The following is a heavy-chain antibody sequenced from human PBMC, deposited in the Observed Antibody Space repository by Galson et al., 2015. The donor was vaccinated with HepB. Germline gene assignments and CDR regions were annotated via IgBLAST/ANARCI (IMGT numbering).Heavy chain of an antibody. CDR3: ARDQASRPQPDY. CDR2: ISSSSSYI. J-gene: IGHJ4*02. Sequence: SLRLSCAASGFTFSSYSMNWVRQAPGKGLEWVSSISSSSSYIYYADSVKGRFTISRDNAKNSLYLQMNSLRAEDTAVYYCARDQASRPQPDYWGQGTLVTVSS. D-gene: IGHD6-6*01. V-gene: IGHV3-21*01. CDR1: GFTFSSYS.